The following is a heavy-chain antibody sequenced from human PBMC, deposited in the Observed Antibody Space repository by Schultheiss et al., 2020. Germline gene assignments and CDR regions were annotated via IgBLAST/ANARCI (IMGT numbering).Heavy chain of an antibody. J-gene: IGHJ6*03. CDR1: GFTFSSYA. V-gene: IGHV3-30-3*01. D-gene: IGHD2-15*01. Sequence: GGSLTLSCAASGFTFSSYAMHWVRQAPGKGLEWVAVISYDGSNKYYADSVKGRFTISRDNSKNTLYLQMNSLRAEDTAVYYCARGGGRRRGYYYYYYMDVWGKGTTVTVSS. CDR2: ISYDGSNK. CDR3: ARGGGRRRGYYYYYYMDV.